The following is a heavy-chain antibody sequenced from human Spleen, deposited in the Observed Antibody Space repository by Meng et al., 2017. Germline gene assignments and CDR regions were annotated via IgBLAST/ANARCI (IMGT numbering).Heavy chain of an antibody. V-gene: IGHV4-4*02. CDR1: GGSVSSSNW. CDR3: ARGLGEAVVPRTMFDY. CDR2: IYHSGGT. D-gene: IGHD2-2*01. Sequence: VQLQESGPGLVRPSETLSLTCTVSGGSVSSSNWWSWVRQPPGKGLEWIGEIYHSGGTKYNPSLKSRVTISVDKSKNQFSLKLSSVTAADTAVYYCARGLGEAVVPRTMFDYWGQGTLVTVSS. J-gene: IGHJ4*02.